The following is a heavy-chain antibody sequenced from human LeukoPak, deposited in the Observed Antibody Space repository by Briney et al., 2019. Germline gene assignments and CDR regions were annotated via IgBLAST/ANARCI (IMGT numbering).Heavy chain of an antibody. Sequence: SETLSLTCAVYGGSFSGYYWSWIRQPPGKGLEWIGEINHSGSTNYNPSLKSRVTISVDTSKNQFSLKLSSVTAADTAVYYCARGLNRVTRRKYYFDYWGQGTLVTVSS. V-gene: IGHV4-34*01. CDR1: GGSFSGYY. D-gene: IGHD2-21*02. J-gene: IGHJ4*02. CDR2: INHSGST. CDR3: ARGLNRVTRRKYYFDY.